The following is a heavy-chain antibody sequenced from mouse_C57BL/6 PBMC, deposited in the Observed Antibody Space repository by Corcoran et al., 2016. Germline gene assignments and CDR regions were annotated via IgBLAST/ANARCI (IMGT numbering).Heavy chain of an antibody. Sequence: QIQLVQSGPELKKPRETVKISCKASGYTFTTYGMSWVKQAPGKGLKWMGWINTYSGVPTYADDFKGRFAFSLETSASTAYLQINNLKNEDTATYFCARWGSNFFDYWGQGTTLTVSS. CDR1: GYTFTTYG. CDR3: ARWGSNFFDY. J-gene: IGHJ2*01. V-gene: IGHV9-3*01. D-gene: IGHD2-5*01. CDR2: INTYSGVP.